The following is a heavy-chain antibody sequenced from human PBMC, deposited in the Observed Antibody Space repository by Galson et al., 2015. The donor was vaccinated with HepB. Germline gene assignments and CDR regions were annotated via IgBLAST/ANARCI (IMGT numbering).Heavy chain of an antibody. V-gene: IGHV3-23*01. CDR2: INNGGLNT. D-gene: IGHD2-8*01. CDR1: GFTFSTYG. CDR3: AKEGGHAKPFDY. J-gene: IGHJ4*02. Sequence: LRLSCAASGFTFSTYGMAWVRQAPGKGLEWVSAINNGGLNTYYADSVKGRFTISRDNSKNTLFLQMNRLRAEDTALYYCAKEGGHAKPFDYWGQGTLVTVSS.